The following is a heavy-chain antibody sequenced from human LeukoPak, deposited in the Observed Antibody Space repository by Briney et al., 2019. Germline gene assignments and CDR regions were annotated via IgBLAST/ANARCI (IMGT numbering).Heavy chain of an antibody. CDR1: GFTVSSNY. CDR3: AREGPTMVRGVIRKRNYYFDY. V-gene: IGHV3-66*02. Sequence: GGSLRLSCAASGFTVSSNYMSWVRQAPEKGLEGASVIYSGGSTYYADSVKGRFTISRDNSKNTLYLQMNSLRAEDTAVYYCAREGPTMVRGVIRKRNYYFDYWGQGTLVTVSS. CDR2: IYSGGST. D-gene: IGHD3-10*01. J-gene: IGHJ4*02.